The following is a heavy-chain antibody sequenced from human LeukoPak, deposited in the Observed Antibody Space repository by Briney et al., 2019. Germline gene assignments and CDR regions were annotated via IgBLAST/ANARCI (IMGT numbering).Heavy chain of an antibody. V-gene: IGHV3-23*01. CDR3: AKDRGNNYDRPRFDH. CDR1: AFTFSTYA. J-gene: IGHJ5*02. Sequence: GGSLRLSCAASAFTFSTYAMSWVRQAPGKGLEWVSTISGSGGSTSYADSVKGRFTISRDNSKDTLYLQMKSLRAEDTAVYYCAKDRGNNYDRPRFDHWGQGTLVTVSS. CDR2: ISGSGGST. D-gene: IGHD3-22*01.